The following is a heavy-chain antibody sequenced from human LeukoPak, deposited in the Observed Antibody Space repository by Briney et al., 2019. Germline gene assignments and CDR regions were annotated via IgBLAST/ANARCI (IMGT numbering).Heavy chain of an antibody. Sequence: GESLRISCKGSGYSFATYWIAWVRQMPGRGLEWMGFIYAGDPDAKYSPSFQGQVTISSDQSVNTAFLQWKSLKASDSAMYYCVTKPVGGTYHFDSWGQGTLVTVSS. CDR2: IYAGDPDA. J-gene: IGHJ4*02. CDR1: GYSFATYW. CDR3: VTKPVGGTYHFDS. V-gene: IGHV5-51*01. D-gene: IGHD1-26*01.